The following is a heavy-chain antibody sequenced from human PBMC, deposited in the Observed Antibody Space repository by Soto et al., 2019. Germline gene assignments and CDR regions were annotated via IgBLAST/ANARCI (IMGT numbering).Heavy chain of an antibody. CDR3: ARGCSGGACYYMDV. CDR1: GFTFASYG. D-gene: IGHD2-15*01. Sequence: GGSLRLSCAASGFTFASYGMHWVRQAPGKGLEWVAIIWFDGNNKYYVDSVKGRFTVSRDNSKNMLYLEMNSLRAEDTAVYYCARGCSGGACYYMDVWGKGITVTVSS. J-gene: IGHJ6*03. CDR2: IWFDGNNK. V-gene: IGHV3-33*01.